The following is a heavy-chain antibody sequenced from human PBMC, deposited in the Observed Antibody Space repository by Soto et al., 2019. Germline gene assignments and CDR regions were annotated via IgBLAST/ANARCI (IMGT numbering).Heavy chain of an antibody. CDR3: ARDLGYSYGLDY. J-gene: IGHJ4*02. CDR2: INAGSGNT. D-gene: IGHD5-18*01. CDR1: GYTFTSYA. Sequence: ASVKVSCKASGYTFTSYAMHWVRQAPGQRLEWMGWINAGSGNTKYSQKFQGRVTITRDTSASTAYMELSSLRSEDTAVYYCARDLGYSYGLDYWGQGTLVTVSS. V-gene: IGHV1-3*01.